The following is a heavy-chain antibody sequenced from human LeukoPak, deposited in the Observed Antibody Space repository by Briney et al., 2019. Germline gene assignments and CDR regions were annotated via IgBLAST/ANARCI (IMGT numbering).Heavy chain of an antibody. CDR1: GFXFTSHE. J-gene: IGHJ4*02. D-gene: IGHD6-6*01. CDR3: ARVKNSDSSFDY. V-gene: IGHV3-48*03. Sequence: GGSLRLSCAASGFXFTSHEFDWVRQAPGKGQEWPAHISNSRTTIHTYYAGSVRGRFTISRDNAKNLLFLEMNNLRVDDTGVYYCARVKNSDSSFDYWGQGTLVTVSS. CDR2: ISNSRTTI.